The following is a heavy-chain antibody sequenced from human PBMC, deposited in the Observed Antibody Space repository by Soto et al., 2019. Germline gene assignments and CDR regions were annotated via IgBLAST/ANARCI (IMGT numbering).Heavy chain of an antibody. CDR1: GGSISSYY. CDR3: ARDLTGPLGYGMDV. V-gene: IGHV4-59*01. Sequence: SETLSLTCTVSGGSISSYYWSWIRQPPGKGLEWIGYIYYSGSTNYNPSLKSRVTISVDTSKNQFSLKLSSVTAADTAVYYCARDLTGPLGYGMDVWGQGTTVTVSS. J-gene: IGHJ6*02. CDR2: IYYSGST.